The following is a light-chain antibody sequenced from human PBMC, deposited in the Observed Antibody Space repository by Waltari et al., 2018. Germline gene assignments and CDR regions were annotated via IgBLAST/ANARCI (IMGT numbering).Light chain of an antibody. CDR1: SGLDVDTYK. J-gene: IGLJ3*02. CDR2: YKQDSGV. Sequence: QAVLTQPASLSASPGASASLTCTLRSGLDVDTYKIYLSQQRPGSPPQFLRKYKQDSGVQLGSGVPSRFAASIDTSANANLLLISGLQSEDEADYYCMILYNNAVVFGGGTNLTVL. CDR3: MILYNNAVV. V-gene: IGLV5-45*01.